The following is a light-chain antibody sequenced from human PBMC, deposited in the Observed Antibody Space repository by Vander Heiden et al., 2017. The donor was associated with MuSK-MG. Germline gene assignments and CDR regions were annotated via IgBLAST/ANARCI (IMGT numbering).Light chain of an antibody. Sequence: QSALTQPASVSGSPGQSITISCTGTSSYVGGYNYVSWYQQHPGKAPKLMIYDVSNRPSGVSNRFSGSKSGNTASLTISGLQAEDEAHYYCSSYTSSSTVVFGGGTKLTVL. V-gene: IGLV2-14*03. J-gene: IGLJ2*01. CDR1: SSYVGGYNY. CDR3: SSYTSSSTVV. CDR2: DVS.